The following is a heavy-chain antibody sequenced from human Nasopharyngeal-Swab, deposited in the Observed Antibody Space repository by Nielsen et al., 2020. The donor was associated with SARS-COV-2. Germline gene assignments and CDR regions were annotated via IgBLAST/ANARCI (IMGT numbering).Heavy chain of an antibody. CDR3: ARLKGGGGGGGYYYMDV. CDR1: GYSFTNYW. D-gene: IGHD3-10*01. Sequence: GESLKISCKGSGYSFTNYWIGWVRQMPGKGLECLGIIFPGDSDTRYSPSFQGQVTISADRSISTAYLQWSSLKASDTAMYYCARLKGGGGGGGYYYMDVWGKGTTVTVSS. J-gene: IGHJ6*03. V-gene: IGHV5-51*01. CDR2: IFPGDSDT.